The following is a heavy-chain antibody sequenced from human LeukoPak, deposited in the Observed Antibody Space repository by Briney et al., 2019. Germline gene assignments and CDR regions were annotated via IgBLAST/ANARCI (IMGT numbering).Heavy chain of an antibody. CDR1: GLTVSSNY. CDR3: ARETLSRGYFDY. J-gene: IGHJ4*02. V-gene: IGHV3-66*01. CDR2: IYSGGST. D-gene: IGHD3-16*01. Sequence: GGSLRLSCAASGLTVSSNYMSWVRQAPGKGLEWVSVIYSGGSTYYADSVKGRFTISRDNSKNTLYLQMNSLRAEDTAVYYCARETLSRGYFDYWGQGTLVTVSS.